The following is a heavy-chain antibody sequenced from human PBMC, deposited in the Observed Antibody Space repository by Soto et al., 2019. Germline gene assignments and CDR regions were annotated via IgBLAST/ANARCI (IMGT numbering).Heavy chain of an antibody. CDR3: ARGAPNYVILTRYYVLYMYA. CDR1: GGSISSYY. J-gene: IGHJ6*03. D-gene: IGHD3-9*01. V-gene: IGHV4-59*01. CDR2: IYYSGST. Sequence: SETLSLTCTVSGGSISSYYWSWIRQPPGKGLEWIGYIYYSGSTNYNPSLKSRVTISVDTSKDQFSLKLSSVTAADTAVYYCARGAPNYVILTRYYVLYMYAWGKGTPITVSS.